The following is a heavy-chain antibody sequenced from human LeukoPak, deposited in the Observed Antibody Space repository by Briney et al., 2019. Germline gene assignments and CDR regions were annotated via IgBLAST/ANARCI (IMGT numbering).Heavy chain of an antibody. J-gene: IGHJ3*02. Sequence: PSETLSLTCTVSGGSISSYYWSWIRQPPGKGLEWIGYIYYSGSTNYNPSLKSRVTISVDTSKNQFSLKLSSVTAADTAVYYCARLGSSSWYRGDAFDIWGQGTMVTVSS. CDR2: IYYSGST. V-gene: IGHV4-59*08. CDR3: ARLGSSSWYRGDAFDI. CDR1: GGSISSYY. D-gene: IGHD6-13*01.